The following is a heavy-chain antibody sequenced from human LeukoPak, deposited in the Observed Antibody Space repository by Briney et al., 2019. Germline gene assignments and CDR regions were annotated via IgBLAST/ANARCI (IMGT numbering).Heavy chain of an antibody. CDR3: ANSRVNSGWYNWFDP. CDR1: GDSITRGTYY. J-gene: IGHJ5*02. V-gene: IGHV4-39*01. Sequence: SETLSLTCTVSGDSITRGTYYWGWIRQPPGQGLEWIGSIYYIGTTYYNPSLRSRVTISVDTSKNQFPLKLNSVTPADTPVYYCANSRVNSGWYNWFDPWGQGTLVTVSS. CDR2: IYYIGTT. D-gene: IGHD6-19*01.